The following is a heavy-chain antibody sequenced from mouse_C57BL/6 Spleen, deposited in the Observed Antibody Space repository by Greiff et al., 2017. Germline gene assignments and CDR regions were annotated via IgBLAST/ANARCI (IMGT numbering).Heavy chain of an antibody. CDR1: GYTFTSYG. CDR2: IYPRSGNT. V-gene: IGHV1-81*01. J-gene: IGHJ1*03. D-gene: IGHD2-1*01. Sequence: QVQLKESGAELARPGASVKLSCKASGYTFTSYGISWVKQRTGQGLEWIGEIYPRSGNTYYNEKFKGKATLTADKSSSTAYMELRSLTSEDSAVYFCARYDGNYWYFDVWGTGTTVTVSS. CDR3: ARYDGNYWYFDV.